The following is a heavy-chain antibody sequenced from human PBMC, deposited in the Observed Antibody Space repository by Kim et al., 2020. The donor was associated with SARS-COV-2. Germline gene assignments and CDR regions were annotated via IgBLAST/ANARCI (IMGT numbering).Heavy chain of an antibody. CDR3: ARLYDFWSGYLVVAFDI. V-gene: IGHV4-39*01. D-gene: IGHD3-3*01. Sequence: SETLSLTCTVSGGSISSSSYYWGWIRQPPGKGLEWIGSIYYSGSTYYNPSLKSRVTISVDTSKNQFSLKLSSVTAADTAVYYCARLYDFWSGYLVVAFDIWGQGTMVTVSS. CDR1: GGSISSSSYY. J-gene: IGHJ3*02. CDR2: IYYSGST.